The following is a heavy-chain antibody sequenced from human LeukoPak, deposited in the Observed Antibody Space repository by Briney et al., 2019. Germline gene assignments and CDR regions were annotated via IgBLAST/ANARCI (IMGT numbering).Heavy chain of an antibody. CDR2: ISYDGSNK. CDR1: GFTFSSYA. V-gene: IGHV3-30-3*01. J-gene: IGHJ6*02. CDR3: ARDGHRYCTNGVCLHYYCGMDV. D-gene: IGHD2-8*01. Sequence: GRSLRLSCAALGFTFSSYAMHWVRQAPGKGLEWVAVISYDGSNKYYADSVKGRFTISRDNSKNTLYLQMNSLRAEDTAVYYCARDGHRYCTNGVCLHYYCGMDVWGQGTTVTVSS.